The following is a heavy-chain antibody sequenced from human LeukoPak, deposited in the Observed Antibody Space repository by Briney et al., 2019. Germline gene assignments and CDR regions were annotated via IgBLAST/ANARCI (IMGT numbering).Heavy chain of an antibody. J-gene: IGHJ4*02. V-gene: IGHV1-18*01. CDR3: ARDRCGDGFAHFDY. Sequence: GASVKVSCKASGYTFTSYGISWVRQAPGQGLEWMGWISAYNGNTNYAQKLQGRVTMTTDTSTSTAYMELRSLRSDDTAVYYCARDRCGDGFAHFDYWGQGTLVTVSS. CDR2: ISAYNGNT. CDR1: GYTFTSYG. D-gene: IGHD5-24*01.